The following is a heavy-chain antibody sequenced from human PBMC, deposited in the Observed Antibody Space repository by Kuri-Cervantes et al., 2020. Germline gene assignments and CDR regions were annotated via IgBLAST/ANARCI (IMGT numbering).Heavy chain of an antibody. Sequence: SETLSLTCAVYGGSFSGYYWSWIRQPPGKGLEWIGEIYHSGSTNYNPSLKSRVTISVDKSKNQFSLKLSSVTAADTAVYYCARVIDYGSGSYWDYWGQGTLVTVSS. J-gene: IGHJ4*02. CDR1: GGSFSGYY. CDR2: IYHSGST. V-gene: IGHV4-34*01. D-gene: IGHD3-10*01. CDR3: ARVIDYGSGSYWDY.